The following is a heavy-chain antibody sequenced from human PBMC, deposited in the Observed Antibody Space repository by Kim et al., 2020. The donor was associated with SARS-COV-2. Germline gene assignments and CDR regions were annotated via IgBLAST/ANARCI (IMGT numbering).Heavy chain of an antibody. J-gene: IGHJ6*01. CDR1: GGSFRGYY. D-gene: IGHD3-9*01. CDR2: INHSGST. V-gene: IGHV4-34*01. Sequence: SETLSLTCAVYGGSFRGYYWSWIRQPPGQGLEWIGEINHSGSTNYNPSLKSRVTISVDTSKNQFSLKLSSVTAADTAVYYCARGSLLRYFDWSYYYYYGMDVWGQGTTVTVSS. CDR3: ARGSLLRYFDWSYYYYYGMDV.